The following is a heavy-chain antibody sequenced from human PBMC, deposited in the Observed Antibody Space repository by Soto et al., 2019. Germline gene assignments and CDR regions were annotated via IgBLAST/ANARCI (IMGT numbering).Heavy chain of an antibody. V-gene: IGHV3-48*03. CDR1: GFDFSGSE. Sequence: GGSLRLSCTASGFDFSGSEMNWFRQSPGKGLEWVAYITGSGGVMFHADSVKGRFSISRDNAKNSLFLEMSDLTAADTGVYYCAKVAPFILGSPVWGQGTLVTVSS. J-gene: IGHJ4*02. CDR2: ITGSGGVM. CDR3: AKVAPFILGSPV. D-gene: IGHD2-21*01.